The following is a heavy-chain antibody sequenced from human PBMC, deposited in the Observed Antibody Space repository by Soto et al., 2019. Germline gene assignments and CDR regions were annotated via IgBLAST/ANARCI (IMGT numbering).Heavy chain of an antibody. D-gene: IGHD6-13*01. J-gene: IGHJ6*02. CDR3: ARPYSSSWYRAGYYGMDV. Sequence: SETLSLTCAVYGGSFSGYYWSWIRQPPGKGLEWIGEINHSGSTNYNPSLKSRVTISVDTSKNQFSLKLSSVTAADTAVYYCARPYSSSWYRAGYYGMDVWGQGTTVTVSS. CDR2: INHSGST. V-gene: IGHV4-34*01. CDR1: GGSFSGYY.